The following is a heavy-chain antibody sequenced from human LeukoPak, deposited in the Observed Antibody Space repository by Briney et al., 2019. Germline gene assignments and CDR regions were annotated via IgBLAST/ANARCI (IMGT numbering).Heavy chain of an antibody. V-gene: IGHV3-7*01. D-gene: IGHD6-13*01. CDR1: GFPFSSSW. Sequence: GGSLRLSCAASGFPFSSSWMSWVRQVPGKGLAWVANIKEDGSEKYYGDSVRGRFTVSRDNAKNLLYLQMNSLRAEDTAVYYCARRNGIATVGTFDYWGQGTLVTVSS. J-gene: IGHJ4*02. CDR3: ARRNGIATVGTFDY. CDR2: IKEDGSEK.